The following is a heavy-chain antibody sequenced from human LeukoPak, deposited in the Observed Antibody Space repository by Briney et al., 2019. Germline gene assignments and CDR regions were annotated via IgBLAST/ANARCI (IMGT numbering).Heavy chain of an antibody. CDR2: ISSSSPI. Sequence: GGSLRLSCAASGFTFSDYSMNWVRRAPGKGLEWISYISSSSPIYYADSVKGRFTISRDNAENSLYLQMDSLRAEDTAVYYSSLEGSSWYRYFQHWGQGTLVTVSS. J-gene: IGHJ1*01. D-gene: IGHD6-13*01. CDR1: GFTFSDYS. CDR3: SLEGSSWYRYFQH. V-gene: IGHV3-48*01.